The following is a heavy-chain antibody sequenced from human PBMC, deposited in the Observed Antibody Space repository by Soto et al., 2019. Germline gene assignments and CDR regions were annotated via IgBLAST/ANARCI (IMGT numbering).Heavy chain of an antibody. CDR2: IYYSGST. V-gene: IGHV4-39*01. D-gene: IGHD5-12*01. J-gene: IGHJ4*02. Sequence: SETLSLTCTVSGGSISSSSYYWGWIRQPPGKGLEWIGTIYYSGSTYYNPSLKSRVTISVDTSKNQFSLKLSSVTAADTAVYYCARHSGYGPQIDYWGQGTPVTSPQ. CDR1: GGSISSSSYY. CDR3: ARHSGYGPQIDY.